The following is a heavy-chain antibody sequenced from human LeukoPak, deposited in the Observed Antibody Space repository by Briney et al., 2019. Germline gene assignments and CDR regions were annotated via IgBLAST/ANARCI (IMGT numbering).Heavy chain of an antibody. V-gene: IGHV4-61*02. Sequence: SRTLSLTCTVSGDSISSGSCYWSWIRQPAGKRLEWIGRVYSSGRTYYNPSLRSRVTISVDTSKSHFSLRLSSVTAADTAVYYCARAVDSRGYQHRGFDPWGQGTLVTVSS. CDR2: VYSSGRT. CDR1: GDSISSGSCY. CDR3: ARAVDSRGYQHRGFDP. J-gene: IGHJ5*02. D-gene: IGHD3-22*01.